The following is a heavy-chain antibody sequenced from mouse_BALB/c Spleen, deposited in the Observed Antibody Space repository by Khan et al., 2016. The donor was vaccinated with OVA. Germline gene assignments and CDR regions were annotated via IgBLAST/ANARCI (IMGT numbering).Heavy chain of an antibody. Sequence: VQLQESGPGLVAPSQSLSITCTVSGFSLTSYGIHWVRQPPGKGLEWLGVICAGGSTNYNSALMSRLSISKDNSKSQVFLKMNSLQTDDTAMYYCARGDGYYEDAMDYWGQGTSVTVSS. J-gene: IGHJ4*01. V-gene: IGHV2-9*02. CDR2: ICAGGST. CDR1: GFSLTSYG. CDR3: ARGDGYYEDAMDY. D-gene: IGHD2-3*01.